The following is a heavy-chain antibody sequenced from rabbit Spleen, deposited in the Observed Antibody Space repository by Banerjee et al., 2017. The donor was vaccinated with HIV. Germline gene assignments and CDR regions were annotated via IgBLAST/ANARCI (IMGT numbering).Heavy chain of an antibody. D-gene: IGHD1-1*01. J-gene: IGHJ6*01. CDR3: ARDTSSSFSSYGMDL. CDR1: GFSFSSSW. V-gene: IGHV1S45*01. CDR2: IDTGSSGFT. Sequence: LEESGGGLVKPGGTLTLTCTVSGFSFSSSWICWVRQAPGKGLEWIACIDTGSSGFTYFATWAKGRFTCSKTSSTTVTLQMTRLTAADTATYFCARDTSSSFSSYGMDLWGPGTLVTVS.